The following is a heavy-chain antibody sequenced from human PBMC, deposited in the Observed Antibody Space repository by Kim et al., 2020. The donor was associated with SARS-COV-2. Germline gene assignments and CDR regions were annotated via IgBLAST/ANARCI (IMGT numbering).Heavy chain of an antibody. Sequence: SETLSLTCAFYGGSFSGYYWSWFRQPPGKGLEWMGEINHSGSTNYNPSLKSRVTISLATSKNQFFWMLSSLTAADTAVYSCSRGLGDYLSYCAQETL. CDR2: INHSGST. CDR1: GGSFSGYY. J-gene: IGHJ4*02. CDR3: SRGLGDYLSY. V-gene: IGHV4-34*01. D-gene: IGHD4-17*01.